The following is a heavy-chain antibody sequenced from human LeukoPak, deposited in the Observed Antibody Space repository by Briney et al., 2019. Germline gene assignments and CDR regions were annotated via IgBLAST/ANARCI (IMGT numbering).Heavy chain of an antibody. CDR2: ISGSGSST. V-gene: IGHV3-23*01. CDR3: ARDGATVVTPVFYYYYMDV. CDR1: GFTFSSYA. D-gene: IGHD4-23*01. Sequence: GGSLRLSCAASGFTFSSYAMSWVRQAPGKGLEWVSLISGSGSSTYYADSVKGRFTISRDNAKNSLYLQMNSLRAEDTAVYYCARDGATVVTPVFYYYYMDVWGKGTTVTISS. J-gene: IGHJ6*03.